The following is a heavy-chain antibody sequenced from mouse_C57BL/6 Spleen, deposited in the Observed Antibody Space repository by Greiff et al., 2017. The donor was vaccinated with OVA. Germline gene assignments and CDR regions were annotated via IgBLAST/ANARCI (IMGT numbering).Heavy chain of an antibody. V-gene: IGHV1-69*01. J-gene: IGHJ3*01. CDR1: GYTFTSYW. D-gene: IGHD1-1*01. CDR3: ARGNYYGSGAWFAY. CDR2: IDPSDSYT. Sequence: QVQLQQPGAELVMPGASVKLSCKASGYTFTSYWMHWVKQRPGQGLEWIGEIDPSDSYTNYNQKFKGKSKLTVDKSSSTAYMQLSSLTSEDSAVCDCARGNYYGSGAWFAYGGQGTLVTVSA.